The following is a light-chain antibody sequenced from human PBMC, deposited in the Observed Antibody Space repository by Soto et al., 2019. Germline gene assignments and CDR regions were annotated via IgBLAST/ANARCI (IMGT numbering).Light chain of an antibody. J-gene: IGKJ4*01. CDR3: QQLNKYPST. V-gene: IGKV1-5*01. CDR1: QTVSSW. Sequence: DIQMTQYPSTLSASLGDRVAITCRASQTVSSWLAWYQQKPGKAPKLLIYGASTLQSGVPSRFSGSGSGTDFTLPISSLQPEDFATYYCQQLNKYPSTFGGGTKVDIK. CDR2: GAS.